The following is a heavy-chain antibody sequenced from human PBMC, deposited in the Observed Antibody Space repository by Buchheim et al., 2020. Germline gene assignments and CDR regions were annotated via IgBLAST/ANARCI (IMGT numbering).Heavy chain of an antibody. J-gene: IGHJ4*02. V-gene: IGHV3-30*04. CDR1: GFTFSTYA. D-gene: IGHD3-16*01. Sequence: QVQLVETGGGVVQPGRSLRLSCAASGFTFSTYAMHWVRQAPGKGLEWVAVISYDGSNKYYADSVKGRFTISRDNSKTTLYLEMNSLRGEDTAVYYCARDKGDNSYLDYWGQGAL. CDR2: ISYDGSNK. CDR3: ARDKGDNSYLDY.